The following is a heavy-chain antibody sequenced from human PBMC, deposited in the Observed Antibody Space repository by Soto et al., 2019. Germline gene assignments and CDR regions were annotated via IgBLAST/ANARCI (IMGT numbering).Heavy chain of an antibody. CDR1: GGSISSGGYY. Sequence: KPSETLSLTCTVSGGSISSGGYYWSWIRQHPGKGLEWIGYIYYSGSTYYNPSLKSRVTISVDTSKNQFSLKLSSVTAADTAVYYCARDAVYCSGGSCYESYYYGMDVWGQGTTVTVSS. CDR2: IYYSGST. J-gene: IGHJ6*02. CDR3: ARDAVYCSGGSCYESYYYGMDV. D-gene: IGHD2-15*01. V-gene: IGHV4-31*03.